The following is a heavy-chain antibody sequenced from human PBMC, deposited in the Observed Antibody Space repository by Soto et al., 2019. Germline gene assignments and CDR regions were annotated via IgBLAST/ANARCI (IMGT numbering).Heavy chain of an antibody. D-gene: IGHD2-2*01. Sequence: SETLSLTCSVSGDYIHVGGYYWTWIRQRPGKGLEWMGYIYYTGKTYYNPSLESRLAMSVDRSKNQFPLRLTSVTAADTAVYFCGRDLTSNANCIDPWGQGTLVTVSS. CDR2: IYYTGKT. CDR1: GDYIHVGGYY. CDR3: GRDLTSNANCIDP. J-gene: IGHJ5*02. V-gene: IGHV4-30-4*01.